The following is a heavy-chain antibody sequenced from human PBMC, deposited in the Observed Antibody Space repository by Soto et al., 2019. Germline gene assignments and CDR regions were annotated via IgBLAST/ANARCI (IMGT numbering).Heavy chain of an antibody. CDR2: IFYSGST. CDR3: AGFVVPASRNTGFDY. CDR1: GFSINTNNYY. D-gene: IGHD2-15*01. Sequence: SETLSLTCPVSGFSINTNNYYWGWVRQPPGKGLEWIGNIFYSGSTFYNPSLRSRLTISVDTSKNQFSLRLNSVTAADAAVYYCAGFVVPASRNTGFDYWGQGTLVPVSS. V-gene: IGHV4-39*01. J-gene: IGHJ4*02.